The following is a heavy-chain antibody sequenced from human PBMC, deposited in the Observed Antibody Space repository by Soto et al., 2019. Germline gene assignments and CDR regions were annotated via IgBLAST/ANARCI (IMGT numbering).Heavy chain of an antibody. D-gene: IGHD3-10*01. V-gene: IGHV3-23*01. CDR2: ISDSGDTT. Sequence: LRLSCAASGFTFSSYGMSWVRQAPGKGLEWVSGISDSGDTTYYADSVKGRFTISRDNSKNALYLQMSSLRAEDTALYYCAKPHVTYFYYGVDVWGHGTTVTVSS. CDR1: GFTFSSYG. CDR3: AKPHVTYFYYGVDV. J-gene: IGHJ6*02.